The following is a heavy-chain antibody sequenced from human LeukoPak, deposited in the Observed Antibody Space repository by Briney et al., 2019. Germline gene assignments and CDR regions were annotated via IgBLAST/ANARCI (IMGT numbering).Heavy chain of an antibody. J-gene: IGHJ4*02. V-gene: IGHV3-7*05. CDR3: ARHQVGSAWQKYFDY. CDR2: IKQDGSER. D-gene: IGHD6-19*01. CDR1: GFTFSSYA. Sequence: GGSLRLSCSASGFTFSSYAMYWVRQAPGRGLEWVANIKQDGSERYYVDSVKGQFTISRDNAKNSLYLQMNSLRAEDTAVYYCARHQVGSAWQKYFDYWGQGTLVTVSS.